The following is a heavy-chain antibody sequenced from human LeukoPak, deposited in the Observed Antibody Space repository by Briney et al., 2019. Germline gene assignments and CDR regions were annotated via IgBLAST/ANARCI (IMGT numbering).Heavy chain of an antibody. Sequence: PGGSLRLSCEGSGFTFDDHGMHWVRQVPGKGLEWVCGISWSSPSIGYAASVKGRFTVSRDNAKNFVYLQMNGLRPEDTALYYCVKDDSSGSYFQHWGQGSLVSVSS. J-gene: IGHJ1*01. D-gene: IGHD3-22*01. CDR3: VKDDSSGSYFQH. V-gene: IGHV3-9*01. CDR2: ISWSSPSI. CDR1: GFTFDDHG.